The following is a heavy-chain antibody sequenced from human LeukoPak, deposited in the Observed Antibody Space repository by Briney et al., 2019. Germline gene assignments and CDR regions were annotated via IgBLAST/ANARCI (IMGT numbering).Heavy chain of an antibody. Sequence: GGSLRLSCAASGFTFSNFAMMWVRQAPGTGLQWVSTITGYGATFYADSVRGQFTIFRDTSMNTLFLQMNSLGAEDTAVYYCAKGAAAGKVDWFDPWGQGTLVTVSS. CDR2: ITGYGAT. D-gene: IGHD6-13*01. J-gene: IGHJ5*02. CDR3: AKGAAAGKVDWFDP. CDR1: GFTFSNFA. V-gene: IGHV3-23*01.